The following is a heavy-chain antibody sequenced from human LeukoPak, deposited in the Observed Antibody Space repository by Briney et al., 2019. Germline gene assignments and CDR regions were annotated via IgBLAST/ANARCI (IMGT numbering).Heavy chain of an antibody. Sequence: SETLSLTCAVSGASINSGAYSWTWIRQRPGEGLEFIGNISYTGNTYFNPSLKSRVAFSVDTSKSHFSLRPTSVTAADTAFYYCARLTPLYGLDYWGQGILVTVSS. D-gene: IGHD2-2*02. CDR1: GASINSGAYS. CDR2: ISYTGNT. V-gene: IGHV4-31*11. J-gene: IGHJ4*02. CDR3: ARLTPLYGLDY.